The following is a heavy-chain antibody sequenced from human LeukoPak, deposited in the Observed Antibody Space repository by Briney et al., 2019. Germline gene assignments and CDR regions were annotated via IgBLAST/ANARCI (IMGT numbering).Heavy chain of an antibody. CDR1: GYTFTSYY. Sequence: ASVKVSCKASGYTFTSYYMHWVRQAPGQGLEWMGWISAYNGNTNYAQKLQGRVTMTTDTSTSTAYMELRSLRSDDTAVYYCARVVAVAWGYYFDYWGQGTLVTVSS. J-gene: IGHJ4*02. V-gene: IGHV1-18*04. CDR3: ARVVAVAWGYYFDY. CDR2: ISAYNGNT. D-gene: IGHD6-19*01.